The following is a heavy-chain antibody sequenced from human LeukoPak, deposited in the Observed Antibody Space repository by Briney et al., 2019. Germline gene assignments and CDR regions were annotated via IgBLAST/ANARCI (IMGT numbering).Heavy chain of an antibody. CDR1: GYTFTGYY. CDR2: INPNSGGT. V-gene: IGHV1-2*02. Sequence: ASVKVSCKASGYTFTGYYMHWVRQAPGQGLEWMGWINPNSGGTNYAQKFQGRVTMTRDTSSSTAYMQLSRLRSYDTAVHYCASSRGPLPAHWCQGTLVLVSS. J-gene: IGHJ4*02. CDR3: ASSRGPLPAH.